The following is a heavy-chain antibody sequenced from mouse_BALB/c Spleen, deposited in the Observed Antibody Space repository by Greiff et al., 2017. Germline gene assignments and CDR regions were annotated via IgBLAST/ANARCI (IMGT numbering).Heavy chain of an antibody. D-gene: IGHD1-1*01. CDR3: ARPYEGFAY. V-gene: IGHV5-12-1*01. J-gene: IGHJ3*01. Sequence: EVQLVESGGGLVKPGGSLKLSCAASGFAFSSYDMSWVRQTPEKRLEWVAYISSGGGSTYYPDTVKGRFTISRDNAKNTLYLQMSSLKSEDTALYYCARPYEGFAYWGQGTLVTVSA. CDR1: GFAFSSYD. CDR2: ISSGGGST.